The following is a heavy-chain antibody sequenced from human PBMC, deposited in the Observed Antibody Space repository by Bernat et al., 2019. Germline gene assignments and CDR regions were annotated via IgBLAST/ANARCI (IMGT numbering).Heavy chain of an antibody. CDR1: GFTFDDYA. Sequence: EVQLVESGGGVVRPGESLRLSCAASGFTFDDYAMSWVRQGSGKGLEWVSGINWNGASAGYADSVKGRFTISRDNAKNSLYLQMNSLRAEDTALYYCARGAYCRSTTCYLNFNSWGQGILVTVSS. CDR2: INWNGASA. CDR3: ARGAYCRSTTCYLNFNS. D-gene: IGHD2-2*01. V-gene: IGHV3-20*04. J-gene: IGHJ4*02.